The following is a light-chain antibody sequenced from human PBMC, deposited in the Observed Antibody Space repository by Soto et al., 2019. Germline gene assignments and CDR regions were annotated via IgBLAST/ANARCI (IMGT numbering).Light chain of an antibody. CDR1: QSFSSSY. CDR3: QQYGTSPRT. J-gene: IGKJ1*01. V-gene: IGKV3-20*01. CDR2: ETS. Sequence: EIVLTQSPGTLSLSPGERATLSCRASQSFSSSYLAWYQQKPGQAPRLLIYETSSRATGIPDRFSGSGSQPDFTLTISRLEPEDFAVYYCQQYGTSPRTFGQGTKVEIK.